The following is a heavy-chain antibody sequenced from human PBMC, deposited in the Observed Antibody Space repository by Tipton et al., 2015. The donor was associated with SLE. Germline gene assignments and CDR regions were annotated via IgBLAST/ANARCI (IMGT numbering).Heavy chain of an antibody. CDR2: ISGRGDST. CDR1: GFTFSNYG. CDR3: ARDVGLALGFDY. J-gene: IGHJ4*02. D-gene: IGHD1-26*01. Sequence: SLRLSCAASGFTFSNYGMAWVRQAPGKGLEWVSAISGRGDSTYYADSVKGRFTISRDNSKNTLYLQMNSLRLEDTAVYFCARDVGLALGFDYWGQGTLVTVSS. V-gene: IGHV3-23*01.